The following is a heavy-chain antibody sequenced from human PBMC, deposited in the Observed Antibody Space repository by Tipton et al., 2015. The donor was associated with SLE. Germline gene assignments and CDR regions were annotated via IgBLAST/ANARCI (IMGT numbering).Heavy chain of an antibody. Sequence: GSLRLSCAASGFIFDDYAMNWVRQAPGKGLEWVSGINWNGGKTGSADSVKGRFTISRDNAKNSLYLQMNSLRAEDTALYYCARARGDSSGPFEYWGQGTLVTVSS. V-gene: IGHV3-20*04. J-gene: IGHJ4*02. CDR2: INWNGGKT. CDR1: GFIFDDYA. D-gene: IGHD3-22*01. CDR3: ARARGDSSGPFEY.